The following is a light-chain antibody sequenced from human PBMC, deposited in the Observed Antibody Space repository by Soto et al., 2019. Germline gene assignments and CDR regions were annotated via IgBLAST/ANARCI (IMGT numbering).Light chain of an antibody. CDR1: QSLSSSY. J-gene: IGKJ2*01. CDR3: QQQGT. Sequence: EIVLTQFPGTLSLSPGERATLSCRPSQSLSSSYLVWYQQKPGQAPRLLIYAASRRATGIPDRFSGSGSATEYPITISRLEPEDSAVYYGQQQGTFGQGTKLEIK. CDR2: AAS. V-gene: IGKV3-20*01.